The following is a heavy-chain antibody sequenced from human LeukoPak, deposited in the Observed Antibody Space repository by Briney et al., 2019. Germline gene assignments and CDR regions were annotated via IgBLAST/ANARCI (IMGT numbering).Heavy chain of an antibody. D-gene: IGHD5-24*01. CDR2: ISGSGGST. V-gene: IGHV3-23*01. CDR1: GFTFSSYA. J-gene: IGHJ4*02. Sequence: HPGGSLRLSCAASGFTFSSYAMSWVRQAPGKGLEWVSAISGSGGSTYYADSVKGRFTISRDNAQKSLFLQMNSLRVEDTGVYYCAKWRWRQSEFEYWGQGTLVTVSS. CDR3: AKWRWRQSEFEY.